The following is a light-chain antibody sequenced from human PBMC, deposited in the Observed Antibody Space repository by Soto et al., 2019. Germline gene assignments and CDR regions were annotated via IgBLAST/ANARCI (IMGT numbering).Light chain of an antibody. V-gene: IGKV3-15*01. J-gene: IGKJ4*01. CDR2: GAS. CDR1: QSVSSN. CDR3: QQYNNWPPVQEGLGIT. Sequence: EIVMTQSPATLSVSPGERATLSCRASQSVSSNLAWYQQKPGQAPRLLIYGASTRATGIPARFSGSGSGTEFTLTISSLQSEDFAVYYCQQYNNWPPVQEGLGITFGGGTKVEIK.